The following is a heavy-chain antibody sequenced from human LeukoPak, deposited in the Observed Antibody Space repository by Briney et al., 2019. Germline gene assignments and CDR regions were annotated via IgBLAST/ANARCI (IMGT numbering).Heavy chain of an antibody. CDR3: ARRSGRDHYGMDV. Sequence: SETLSLTRTVSGGSISSSSYYWGWIRQPPGKGLEWIGSIYYSGSTYYNPSLKSRVTISVDTSKNQFSLKLSSVTAADTAVYYCARRSGRDHYGMDVWGQGTTVTVSS. D-gene: IGHD2-15*01. CDR1: GGSISSSSYY. J-gene: IGHJ6*02. CDR2: IYYSGST. V-gene: IGHV4-39*01.